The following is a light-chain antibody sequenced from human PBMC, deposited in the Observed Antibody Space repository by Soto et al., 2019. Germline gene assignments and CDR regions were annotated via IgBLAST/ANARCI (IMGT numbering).Light chain of an antibody. V-gene: IGKV3-20*01. J-gene: IGKJ4*02. CDR1: QSVGRNY. CDR3: HQYAVSPLT. Sequence: IVLTQSPGTLSLSPGESATLSCRASQSVGRNYLAWFQHKPDQAPRLLLYDASNRATGGPDRFSGSGSGTDFTLSVTRLEPEDLAVYYCHQYAVSPLTFGGGTTVEIK. CDR2: DAS.